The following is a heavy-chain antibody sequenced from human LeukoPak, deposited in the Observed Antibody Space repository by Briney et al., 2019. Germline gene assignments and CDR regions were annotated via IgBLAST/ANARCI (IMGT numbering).Heavy chain of an antibody. CDR3: ARPNYFDSSGYYF. Sequence: VGSLRLSRAASGFTFSSYSMNWVRQAPGKGLEWVSSISSSSSYIYYADSVKGRFTISRDNAKNSLYLQMNSLRAEDTAVYYCARPNYFDSSGYYFWGQGTLVTVSS. CDR1: GFTFSSYS. CDR2: ISSSSSYI. D-gene: IGHD3-22*01. V-gene: IGHV3-21*01. J-gene: IGHJ4*02.